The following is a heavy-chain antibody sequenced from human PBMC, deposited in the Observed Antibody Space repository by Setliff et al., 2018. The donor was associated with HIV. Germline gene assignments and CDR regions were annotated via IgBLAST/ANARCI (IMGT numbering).Heavy chain of an antibody. CDR3: ARDRDESSGYSES. CDR1: GASITISSYY. J-gene: IGHJ4*02. V-gene: IGHV4-39*02. D-gene: IGHD3-22*01. CDR2: VYHTGST. Sequence: SETLSLTCSVSGASITISSYYWGWIRQPPGKGLEWIGSVYHTGSTHHNPSLQSRATISADTSRNQFSLKLTSVTAADTAVYYCARDRDESSGYSESWGQGTLVTVSS.